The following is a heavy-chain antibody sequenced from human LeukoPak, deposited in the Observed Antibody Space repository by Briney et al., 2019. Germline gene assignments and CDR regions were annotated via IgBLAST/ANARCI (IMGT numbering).Heavy chain of an antibody. V-gene: IGHV1-18*01. CDR1: GYTFTSYG. CDR2: ISAYNGNT. Sequence: GASVKVSCKASGYTFTSYGISWVRQAPGQGLEWMGWISAYNGNTNYAQKLQGRVTMTTDTSTSTAYMELRSLRSDDTAVYYCARGAEGYDSWSGYYTGIDPNFDYWGQGTLVTVSS. J-gene: IGHJ4*02. D-gene: IGHD3-3*01. CDR3: ARGAEGYDSWSGYYTGIDPNFDY.